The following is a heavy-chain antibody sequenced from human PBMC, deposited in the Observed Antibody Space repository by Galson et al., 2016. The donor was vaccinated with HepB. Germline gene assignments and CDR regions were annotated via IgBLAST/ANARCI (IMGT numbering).Heavy chain of an antibody. V-gene: IGHV4-39*01. D-gene: IGHD1-7*01. CDR3: ARGGKKYNWNYYYFDY. Sequence: SETLSLTCIVSGGPISSSYYVWGWIRQPPGEGLEWIGSIYFSGSTYFNPSLKSRVNISVDTSKNQFSLELNSVTAADTAVYYCARGGKKYNWNYYYFDYWGQGTLVAVSS. CDR2: IYFSGST. CDR1: GGPISSSYYV. J-gene: IGHJ4*02.